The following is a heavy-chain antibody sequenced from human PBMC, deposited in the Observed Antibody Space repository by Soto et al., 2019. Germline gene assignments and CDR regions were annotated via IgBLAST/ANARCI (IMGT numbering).Heavy chain of an antibody. CDR1: GGSISPFY. J-gene: IGHJ4*02. CDR2: LYYSDNT. Sequence: LSETLSLTCTVSGGSISPFYWSWVRQPPGKGLEWIGYLYYSDNTNYNPSLKSRVTISVDASKNQVSLRLTSVTAADTAVYYCARVGGVAARTFDYWGQGTVVTVSS. D-gene: IGHD3-16*01. V-gene: IGHV4-59*01. CDR3: ARVGGVAARTFDY.